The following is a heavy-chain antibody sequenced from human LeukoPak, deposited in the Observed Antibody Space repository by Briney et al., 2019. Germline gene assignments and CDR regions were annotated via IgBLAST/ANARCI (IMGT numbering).Heavy chain of an antibody. CDR2: IIPIFGTA. J-gene: IGHJ4*02. Sequence: SVKVSCKASGGTFSSYAISWVRQAPGQGLEWMGRIIPIFGTANYAQKFQGRVTITTDESTSTAYMELSSLRSEDTAVYYCASEKVEMATTDYWDQGTLVTVSS. CDR1: GGTFSSYA. D-gene: IGHD5-24*01. V-gene: IGHV1-69*05. CDR3: ASEKVEMATTDY.